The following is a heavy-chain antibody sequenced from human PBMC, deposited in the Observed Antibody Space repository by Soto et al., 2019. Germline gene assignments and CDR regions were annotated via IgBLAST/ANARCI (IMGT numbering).Heavy chain of an antibody. D-gene: IGHD4-17*01. CDR2: IIPIFGTA. Sequence: QVQLVQSGAEVKKPGSSVKVSCKASGGTFSSYAISWVRQAPGQGLEWMGGIIPIFGTANYAQKFQGRVTITADESTSTAYMELSSLRSEDTAVYYCARVHGDYEEGTLEYYFDYWGQGTLVTVSS. V-gene: IGHV1-69*01. CDR1: GGTFSSYA. CDR3: ARVHGDYEEGTLEYYFDY. J-gene: IGHJ4*02.